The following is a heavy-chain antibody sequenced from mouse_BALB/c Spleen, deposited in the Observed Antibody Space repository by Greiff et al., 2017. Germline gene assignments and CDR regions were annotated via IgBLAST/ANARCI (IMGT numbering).Heavy chain of an antibody. CDR3: ARDGYYRAMDY. CDR2: ISSGGST. J-gene: IGHJ4*01. V-gene: IGHV5-6-5*01. CDR1: GFSFSSYA. Sequence: EVQLQESGGGLVKPGGSLKLSCAASGFSFSSYAMSWVRQTPEKRLEWVASISSGGSTYYPDSVKGRFTISIDNARNILYLQMSSLRSEDTAIYYCARDGYYRAMDYWGQGTSVTVSS. D-gene: IGHD2-3*01.